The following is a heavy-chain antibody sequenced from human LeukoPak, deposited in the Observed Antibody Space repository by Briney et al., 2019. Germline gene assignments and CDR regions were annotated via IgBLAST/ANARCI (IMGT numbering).Heavy chain of an antibody. CDR1: GFTFSSYE. D-gene: IGHD4-17*01. CDR3: ARVEGGKDYGDFDY. J-gene: IGHJ4*02. Sequence: PGGSLRLSCAASGFTFSSYEMNWVRQAPGKGLEWVSYISSSGSNIYYADSVKGRFTISRDNAKNSLYLQMNSLRAEDTAVYYCARVEGGKDYGDFDYWGQGTLVTVSS. V-gene: IGHV3-48*03. CDR2: ISSSGSNI.